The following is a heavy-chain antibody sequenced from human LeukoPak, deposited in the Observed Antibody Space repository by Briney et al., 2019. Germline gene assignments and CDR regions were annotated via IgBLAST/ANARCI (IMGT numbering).Heavy chain of an antibody. V-gene: IGHV3-11*04. CDR1: GFTFSDYY. J-gene: IGHJ4*02. CDR3: ARDTYYYDSSGYYYPGGSDC. CDR2: ISGGGSTT. Sequence: PGGSLRLSCAASGFTFSDYYMSWIRQAPGKGLEWVSYISGGGSTTYYADSVKGRFTISRDNAKNSLYLQMNSLRAEDTAVYYCARDTYYYDSSGYYYPGGSDCWGQGTLVTVSS. D-gene: IGHD3-22*01.